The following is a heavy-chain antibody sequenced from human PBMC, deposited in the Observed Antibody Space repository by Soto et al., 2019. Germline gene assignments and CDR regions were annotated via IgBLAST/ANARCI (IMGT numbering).Heavy chain of an antibody. D-gene: IGHD3-22*01. Sequence: GGSLRLSCAASGFTVSSNYMSWVRQAPGKGLEWVSVIYSGGSTYYADSVKGRFTISRDNSKNTLYLQMNSLRAEDTAVYNCASAVPYYYDSSGYYYPRRGMDVWGQGTTVTVSS. J-gene: IGHJ6*02. CDR1: GFTVSSNY. CDR2: IYSGGST. V-gene: IGHV3-66*01. CDR3: ASAVPYYYDSSGYYYPRRGMDV.